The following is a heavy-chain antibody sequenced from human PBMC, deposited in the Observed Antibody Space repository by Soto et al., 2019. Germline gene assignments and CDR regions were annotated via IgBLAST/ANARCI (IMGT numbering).Heavy chain of an antibody. CDR3: AKDREGSSWYLGYYGMDV. V-gene: IGHV3-23*01. J-gene: IGHJ6*02. CDR1: GFTFSSYA. Sequence: EVQLLESGGGLVQPGGSLRLSCAASGFTFSSYAMSWVRQAPGKGLEWVSAISGSGGSTYYADSVKGRFTISRDNSKNTLYLQKNSLRAEDTAVYYCAKDREGSSWYLGYYGMDVWGQGTTVTVSS. D-gene: IGHD6-13*01. CDR2: ISGSGGST.